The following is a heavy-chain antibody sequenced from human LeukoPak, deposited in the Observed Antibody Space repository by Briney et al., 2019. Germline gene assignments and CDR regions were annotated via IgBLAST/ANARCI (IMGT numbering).Heavy chain of an antibody. Sequence: PSQTLSLTCTVSGGSISSGSYYWSWIRQPAGKGLEWIGYIYYSGSTNYNPSLKSRVTISVDTSKNQFSLKLSSVTAADTAVYYCARVRGYSSFDYWGQGTLVTVSS. V-gene: IGHV4-61*10. CDR2: IYYSGST. CDR3: ARVRGYSSFDY. D-gene: IGHD2-15*01. CDR1: GGSISSGSYY. J-gene: IGHJ4*02.